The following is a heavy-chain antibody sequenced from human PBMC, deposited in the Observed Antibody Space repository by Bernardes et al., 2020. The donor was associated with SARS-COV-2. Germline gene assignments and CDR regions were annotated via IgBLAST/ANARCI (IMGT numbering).Heavy chain of an antibody. V-gene: IGHV3-73*01. Sequence: GGSLRLSCAASALTVSSSSLHWVRQASGKGREWVGRIIYQANIYATTYAATVEGRFTISRDDSKNTAYLQMNSLKTEDTAIYYCTTGDCDGGDCLGRRGLFDYWGQGTLVTVSS. D-gene: IGHD2-21*02. CDR1: ALTVSSSS. CDR2: IIYQANIYAT. CDR3: TTGDCDGGDCLGRRGLFDY. J-gene: IGHJ4*02.